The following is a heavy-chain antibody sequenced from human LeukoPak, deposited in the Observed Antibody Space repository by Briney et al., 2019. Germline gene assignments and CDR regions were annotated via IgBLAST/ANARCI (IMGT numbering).Heavy chain of an antibody. CDR1: GGSISSGGYY. J-gene: IGHJ5*02. CDR2: IYHSGST. V-gene: IGHV4-30-2*01. D-gene: IGHD6-13*01. CDR3: ARAPYSSSWEATWNWFDP. Sequence: PSETLSLTCTVSGGSISSGGYYWSWIRQPPGKGLEWIGYIYHSGSTYYNPSLKSRVTISVDRSKNQFSLKLSSVTAADTAVYYCARAPYSSSWEATWNWFDPWGQGTLVTVSS.